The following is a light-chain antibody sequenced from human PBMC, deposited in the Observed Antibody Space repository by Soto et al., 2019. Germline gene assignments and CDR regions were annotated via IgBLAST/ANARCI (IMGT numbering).Light chain of an antibody. Sequence: QSALTQPASVSGSPGQSITISCTGTSSDVGGYNYVSWYQQHAGKAPKLMIYEVNNRPSGVSNRFSGSKSGNTASLTISGLQAEDEADYYCGSYTTSSSWVFGGGTKVTVL. J-gene: IGLJ3*02. CDR3: GSYTTSSSWV. CDR2: EVN. V-gene: IGLV2-14*01. CDR1: SSDVGGYNY.